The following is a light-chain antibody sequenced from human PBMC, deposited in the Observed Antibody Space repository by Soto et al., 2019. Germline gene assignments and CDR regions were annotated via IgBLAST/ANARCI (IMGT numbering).Light chain of an antibody. CDR1: QGISRS. V-gene: IGKV1-9*01. J-gene: IGKJ2*01. CDR3: QQLSSYPYT. Sequence: DIQLTQSPSFLSASVGDRVTITCRASQGISRSVAWYQQKPGRAPNLVIYGASTLQVGVPARFSGSGSATEFTLTVSSLQPEDFATYYCQQLSSYPYTFGQGTKLGIK. CDR2: GAS.